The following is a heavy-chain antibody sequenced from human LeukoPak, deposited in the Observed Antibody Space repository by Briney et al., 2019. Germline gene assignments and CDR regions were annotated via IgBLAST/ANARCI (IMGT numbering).Heavy chain of an antibody. CDR3: AREYCSSTSCYTVRPYYYYGMDV. CDR2: ISAYNGNT. J-gene: IGHJ6*02. D-gene: IGHD2-2*01. Sequence: ASVKVSCKASCYTFTSYGISWVRQAPGQGLEWMGWISAYNGNTNYAQKLQGRVTMTTDTSTSTAYMELRSLRSDDTAVYYCAREYCSSTSCYTVRPYYYYGMDVWGQGTTVTVSS. V-gene: IGHV1-18*01. CDR1: CYTFTSYG.